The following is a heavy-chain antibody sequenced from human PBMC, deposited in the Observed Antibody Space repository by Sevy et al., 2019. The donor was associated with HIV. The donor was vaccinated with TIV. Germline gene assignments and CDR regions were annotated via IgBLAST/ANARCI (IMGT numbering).Heavy chain of an antibody. J-gene: IGHJ6*02. CDR3: AKKIGRAPSNGMDV. D-gene: IGHD3-10*01. CDR2: ISGSGGST. CDR1: GFTFSSYA. V-gene: IGHV3-23*01. Sequence: GGSLRLSCAASGFTFSSYAMSWVRQAPGKGLEWVSAISGSGGSTYYADSVKGRFTISRDNSKNTLYLQMNSLRAEDTAVYYCAKKIGRAPSNGMDVWGQWTTVTVSS.